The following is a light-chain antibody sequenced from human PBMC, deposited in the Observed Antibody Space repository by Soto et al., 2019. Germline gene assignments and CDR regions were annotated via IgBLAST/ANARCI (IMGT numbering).Light chain of an antibody. J-gene: IGLJ1*01. CDR1: SSDVGGYEY. V-gene: IGLV2-14*01. CDR2: DVT. CDR3: ASITRSSTSV. Sequence: QSALSQPASVSGYPGQSITISCTGTSSDVGGYEYVSWYQHQPDKAPKLIIYDVTNRPSGVSTRFSGSKSGNTASLTISGIQTEDEADYYCASITRSSTSVFGTGTKVTVL.